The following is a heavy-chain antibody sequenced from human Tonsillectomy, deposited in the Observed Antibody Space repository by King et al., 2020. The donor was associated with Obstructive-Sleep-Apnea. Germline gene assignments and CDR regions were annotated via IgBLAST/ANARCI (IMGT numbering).Heavy chain of an antibody. Sequence: VQLQQWGAGLLKPSETLSLTCAVYGGSFSGYYWSWIRQPPGKGLEWSGDINLGGRTNYNPSLKSRGTMSVDTSKNQFSLKLRSVTAADTAVDYCARDRSEIVGVVAGSLGYYYGMDVWGQGTTVTVSS. V-gene: IGHV4-34*01. CDR1: GGSFSGYY. J-gene: IGHJ6*02. D-gene: IGHD2-15*01. CDR2: INLGGRT. CDR3: ARDRSEIVGVVAGSLGYYYGMDV.